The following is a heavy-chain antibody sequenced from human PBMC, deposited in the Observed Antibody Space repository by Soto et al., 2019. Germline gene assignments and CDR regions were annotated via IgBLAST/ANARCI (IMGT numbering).Heavy chain of an antibody. V-gene: IGHV1-18*01. D-gene: IGHD2-2*02. CDR3: ARERCSSTSCYKGPFYYYGLDV. CDR2: ISAYNGNT. J-gene: IGHJ6*02. Sequence: ASGYMFTTYGISWVRQAPGQGLEWMGWISAYNGNTKYAQKLQGRVTMTTDTSTSTAYMELRSLRSDDTAVYYCARERCSSTSCYKGPFYYYGLDVWGQGTTVTVSS. CDR1: GYMFTTYG.